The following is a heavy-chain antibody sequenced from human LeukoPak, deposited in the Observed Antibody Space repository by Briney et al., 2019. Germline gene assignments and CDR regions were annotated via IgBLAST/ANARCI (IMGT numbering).Heavy chain of an antibody. CDR1: GFTFSSSA. D-gene: IGHD3-3*01. CDR3: TTDVYYDFWSGYYSAEYFQH. CDR2: ISGSGGST. V-gene: IGHV3-23*01. Sequence: PGGSLRLSCAASGFTFSSSAMSWVRQAPGKGLEWVSSISGSGGSTYHADSVKGRFTISRDNSKNSLYLQMNSLRAEDTAVYYCTTDVYYDFWSGYYSAEYFQHWGQGTLVTVSS. J-gene: IGHJ1*01.